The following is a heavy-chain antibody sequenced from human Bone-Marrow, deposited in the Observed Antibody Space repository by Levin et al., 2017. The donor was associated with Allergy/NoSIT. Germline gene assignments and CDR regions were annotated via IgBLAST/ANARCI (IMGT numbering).Heavy chain of an antibody. Sequence: PGGSLRLSCAASGFNFNSYAMAWVRQAPGKGLEWVSVISNSPYYADSVKGRVTISRDSSKNTLYLHMNSLRVDDTAVYFCARGSNYHNSGGYYGWFDPWGQGTLVTVSS. D-gene: IGHD3-22*01. J-gene: IGHJ5*02. CDR1: GFNFNSYA. CDR3: ARGSNYHNSGGYYGWFDP. V-gene: IGHV3-23*01. CDR2: ISNSP.